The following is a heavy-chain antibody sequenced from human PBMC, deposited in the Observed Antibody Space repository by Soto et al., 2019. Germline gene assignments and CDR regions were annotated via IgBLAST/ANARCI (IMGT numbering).Heavy chain of an antibody. CDR2: ISGSGGST. Sequence: GALRLSCAASGFTFSSYAMSWVRQAPGKGLEWVSAISGSGGSTYYADSVKGRFTISRDNSKNTLYLQMNSLRAEDTAVYYCANSAASSSPPSHYYYGMDVWGQGTTVTVSS. CDR1: GFTFSSYA. V-gene: IGHV3-23*01. CDR3: ANSAASSSPPSHYYYGMDV. J-gene: IGHJ6*02. D-gene: IGHD6-13*01.